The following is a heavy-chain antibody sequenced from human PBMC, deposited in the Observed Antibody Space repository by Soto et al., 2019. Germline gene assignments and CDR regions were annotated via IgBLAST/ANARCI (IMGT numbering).Heavy chain of an antibody. Sequence: KTSETLSLTCTVSGGSISSGGYYWSWIRQHPGKGLEWIGYIYYSGSTYYNPSLKSRVTISVDTSKNQFSLKLSSVTAADTAVYYCARVPHHSAGFDPWGQGTLVTVSS. CDR1: GGSISSGGYY. CDR2: IYYSGST. V-gene: IGHV4-31*03. J-gene: IGHJ5*02. CDR3: ARVPHHSAGFDP.